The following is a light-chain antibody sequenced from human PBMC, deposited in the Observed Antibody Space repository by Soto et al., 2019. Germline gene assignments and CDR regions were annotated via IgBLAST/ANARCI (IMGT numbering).Light chain of an antibody. CDR3: QQYGGMWT. V-gene: IGKV1-27*01. CDR2: AAS. CDR1: QGISNY. Sequence: DIQMTQSPSSLSASVGDRVTITCRASQGISNYLAWYQQKPGKVPKLLIYAASTLQSGVPSRFSGSGSGTGFTLTISRLEPEDFAVYYCQQYGGMWTFGQGTKVDIK. J-gene: IGKJ1*01.